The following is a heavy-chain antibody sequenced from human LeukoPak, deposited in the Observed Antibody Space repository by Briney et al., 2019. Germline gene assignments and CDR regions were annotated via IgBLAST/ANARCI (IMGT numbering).Heavy chain of an antibody. Sequence: GGSLRLSCAVSGLTFSNSAMSWVRQAPGKGLEWVSAISVGSDVIYYADSVKGRFAISRDNSKHTVYLQMNSLRAEDTAVYYCAKAVYSSSWWGLDYWGQGTLVTVSS. V-gene: IGHV3-23*01. J-gene: IGHJ4*02. CDR2: ISVGSDVI. CDR3: AKAVYSSSWWGLDY. CDR1: GLTFSNSA. D-gene: IGHD6-13*01.